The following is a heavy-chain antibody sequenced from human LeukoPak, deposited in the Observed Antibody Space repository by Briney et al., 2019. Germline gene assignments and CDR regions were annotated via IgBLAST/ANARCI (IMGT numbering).Heavy chain of an antibody. CDR3: AREGGYYYDSSGFYYFDY. Sequence: GGSLRLSCAASGFTFSSYGTHWVRQAPGKGLEWVAVIWYDGSNKYYADSVKGRFTISRDNSKNTLYLQMNSLRAEDTAVYYCAREGGYYYDSSGFYYFDYWGQGTLVTVSS. V-gene: IGHV3-33*01. J-gene: IGHJ4*02. D-gene: IGHD3-22*01. CDR1: GFTFSSYG. CDR2: IWYDGSNK.